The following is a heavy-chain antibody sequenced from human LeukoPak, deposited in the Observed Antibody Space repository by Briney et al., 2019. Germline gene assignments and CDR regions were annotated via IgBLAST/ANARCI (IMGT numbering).Heavy chain of an antibody. CDR1: GGSISSTYYY. CDR2: FHYSGSN. V-gene: IGHV4-39*01. Sequence: PSETLSLTCTVSGGSISSTYYYWGWIRQPPGKGLEWIGNFHYSGSNSYNPSLKSRVTISVDTSKNQFSLRLSSVTAADTAVYYCARQVTFRYAYAYYFDYWGQGTLVTVSS. D-gene: IGHD3-16*01. J-gene: IGHJ4*02. CDR3: ARQVTFRYAYAYYFDY.